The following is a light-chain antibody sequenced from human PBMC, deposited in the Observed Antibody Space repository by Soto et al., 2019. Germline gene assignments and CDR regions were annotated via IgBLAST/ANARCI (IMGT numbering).Light chain of an antibody. J-gene: IGLJ1*01. CDR3: TSYTSSTDV. V-gene: IGLV2-14*01. Sequence: QAVVTQPASVSGSPGQSITISCTGTSSDVGSYNYVSWYQQHPGKAPKLMIFEVSNRPSGVSNRFSGSKSGNTASLTISGLQAEDEADYYCTSYTSSTDVFGTGTKLTVL. CDR2: EVS. CDR1: SSDVGSYNY.